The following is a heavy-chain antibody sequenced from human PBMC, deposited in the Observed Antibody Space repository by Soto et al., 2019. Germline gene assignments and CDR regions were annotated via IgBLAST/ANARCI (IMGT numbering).Heavy chain of an antibody. D-gene: IGHD3-22*01. Sequence: QVQLVESGGGVVQPGTSLRLSCAASGLAFSYHGIHWVRQAPGKGLEWVAVTWSGGRGEYYADSVRGRFTISRDNSKTTVYLQMNSLRVEDTAVYYCAKDDDTSSHYSLLDFRGQGTLVTVSS. CDR2: TWSGGRGE. J-gene: IGHJ4*02. CDR1: GLAFSYHG. V-gene: IGHV3-33*06. CDR3: AKDDDTSSHYSLLDF.